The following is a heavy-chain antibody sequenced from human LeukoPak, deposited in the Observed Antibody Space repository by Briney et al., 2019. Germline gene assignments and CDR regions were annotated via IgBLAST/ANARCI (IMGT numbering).Heavy chain of an antibody. V-gene: IGHV4-59*01. D-gene: IGHD6-13*01. J-gene: IGHJ4*02. CDR2: IYYTGST. CDR3: ATVRSTNWYDGFDY. Sequence: SETLSLTCTVSGGSISGYYWGWIRQPPGKGLEWIGYIYYTGSTNYNPSLKSRVTISVDTSKNQFSLKLNSVTAADTAVYYCATVRSTNWYDGFDYWGQGTLVTVSS. CDR1: GGSISGYY.